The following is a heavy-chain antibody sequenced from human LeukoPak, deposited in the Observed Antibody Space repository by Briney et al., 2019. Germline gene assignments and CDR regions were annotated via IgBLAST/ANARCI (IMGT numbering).Heavy chain of an antibody. D-gene: IGHD2-2*01. V-gene: IGHV1-69*01. CDR2: IIPIFGTA. J-gene: IGHJ5*02. CDR1: GGTFSSYA. Sequence: SVKVSCKASGGTFSSYAISWVRQAPGQGLEWMGGIIPIFGTANYAQKFQGRVTITADESTSTAYMELSSLRSEDTAVYYCARDTRHRYCSSTICYRGWLDPWGQGTLVTVSS. CDR3: ARDTRHRYCSSTICYRGWLDP.